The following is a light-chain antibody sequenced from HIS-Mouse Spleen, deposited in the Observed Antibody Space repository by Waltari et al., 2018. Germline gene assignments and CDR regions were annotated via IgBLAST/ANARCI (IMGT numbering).Light chain of an antibody. V-gene: IGLV2-23*01. CDR1: SSDVGGYNY. CDR3: CSYAGSSTWV. Sequence: QSALTQPRSVSGSPGQSVTISCTGTSSDVGGYNYVSWYQQHPGKAPQRMIYEGSKRPSGVSNRFSGSKSGNTASLTISGLQAEDEADYYCCSYAGSSTWVFGGGTKLTVL. J-gene: IGLJ3*02. CDR2: EGS.